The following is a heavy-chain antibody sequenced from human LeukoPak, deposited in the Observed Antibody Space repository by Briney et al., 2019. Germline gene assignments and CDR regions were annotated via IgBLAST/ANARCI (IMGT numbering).Heavy chain of an antibody. CDR1: GGSISSGDYY. CDR3: AESEGDYASLGAFDI. J-gene: IGHJ3*02. Sequence: SETLPLTCTVSGGSISSGDYYWSWIRQPPGKGLEWIGYIYYSGSTYYNPSLKSRVTISVDTSKNQFSLKLSSVTAADTAVYYCAESEGDYASLGAFDIWGQGTMVTVSS. D-gene: IGHD4-17*01. CDR2: IYYSGST. V-gene: IGHV4-30-4*01.